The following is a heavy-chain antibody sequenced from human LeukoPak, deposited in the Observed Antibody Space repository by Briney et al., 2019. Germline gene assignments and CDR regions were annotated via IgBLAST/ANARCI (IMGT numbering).Heavy chain of an antibody. D-gene: IGHD6-13*01. CDR3: ARDSGSSWREGLNY. J-gene: IGHJ4*02. CDR1: TFTFSNDS. V-gene: IGHV3-21*01. CDR2: ISSSSDYI. Sequence: GGSLRLSCAASTFTFSNDSMNWVRQAPGKGLEWVSSISSSSDYIYYADSVKGRFTISRDNAKNSLYLQMNSLRVEDSAVYYCARDSGSSWREGLNYWGQGTLVTVSS.